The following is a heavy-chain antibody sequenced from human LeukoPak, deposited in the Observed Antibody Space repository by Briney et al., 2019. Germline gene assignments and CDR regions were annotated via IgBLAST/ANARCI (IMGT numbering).Heavy chain of an antibody. CDR1: GFTFDDYA. J-gene: IGHJ4*02. D-gene: IGHD3-10*01. CDR3: ARDPLYGSGSYYNRGFDY. CDR2: ISWNSGSI. V-gene: IGHV3-9*01. Sequence: GRSLRLSCAASGFTFDDYAMHWVRQAPGKGLEWVSGISWNSGSIGYADSVKGRFTISRDNAKNSLYLQMNSLRAEDTAVYYCARDPLYGSGSYYNRGFDYWGQGTLVTVSS.